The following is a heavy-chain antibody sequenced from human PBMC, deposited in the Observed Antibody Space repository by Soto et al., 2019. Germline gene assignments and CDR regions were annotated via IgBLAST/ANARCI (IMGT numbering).Heavy chain of an antibody. CDR2: FYYSGST. V-gene: IGHV4-59*01. J-gene: IGHJ3*02. D-gene: IGHD2-2*01. Sequence: SETLSLTCTVSGGSISSYYWSWIRQPPGKGLEWIGYFYYSGSTNYNPSLKSRVTISVDTSKNQFSLKLSSVTAADTAVYYCARENYADAFDIWGQGTMVTVSS. CDR1: GGSISSYY. CDR3: ARENYADAFDI.